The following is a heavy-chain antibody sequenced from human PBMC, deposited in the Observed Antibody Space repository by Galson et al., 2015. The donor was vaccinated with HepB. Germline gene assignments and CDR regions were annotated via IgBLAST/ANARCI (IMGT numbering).Heavy chain of an antibody. CDR1: GFTFSSYW. CDR2: IKQDGSEK. D-gene: IGHD6-6*01. J-gene: IGHJ6*02. Sequence: SLRLSCAASGFTFSSYWMSWVRQTPGKGLEWVANIKQDGSEKYYVDSVKGRFTISRDNAKNSLYLQMNSLRAEDTAVYYCARWTPDIEARPAYGGYYGMDVWGQGTTVTVSS. CDR3: ARWTPDIEARPAYGGYYGMDV. V-gene: IGHV3-7*03.